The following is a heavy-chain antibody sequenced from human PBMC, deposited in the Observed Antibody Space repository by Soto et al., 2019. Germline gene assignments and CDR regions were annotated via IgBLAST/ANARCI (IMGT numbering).Heavy chain of an antibody. Sequence: GGSLRLSCAASGFTFSSSGMHWVRQAPGKGLEWVAVIWYDGSNKYYADSVKGRFTISRDNSKNTLYLQMNSLRAEDTAVYYCARDQALLWFGGADGMDVWGQGTTVTVSS. V-gene: IGHV3-33*01. D-gene: IGHD3-10*01. CDR2: IWYDGSNK. J-gene: IGHJ6*02. CDR3: ARDQALLWFGGADGMDV. CDR1: GFTFSSSG.